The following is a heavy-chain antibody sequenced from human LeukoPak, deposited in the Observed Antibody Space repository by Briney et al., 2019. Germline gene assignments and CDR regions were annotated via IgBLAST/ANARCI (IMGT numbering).Heavy chain of an antibody. CDR1: GYTFTSYG. D-gene: IGHD5-18*01. V-gene: IGHV1-18*01. Sequence: ASVKVSCKASGYTFTSYGISWVRQAPGQGLEWMGWISAYNGNTNYAQKLQGRVTMTTDTSTSTAYMELRGLRSDDTAVYYCARNRIQLWLCDYWGQGTLVTVSS. J-gene: IGHJ4*02. CDR3: ARNRIQLWLCDY. CDR2: ISAYNGNT.